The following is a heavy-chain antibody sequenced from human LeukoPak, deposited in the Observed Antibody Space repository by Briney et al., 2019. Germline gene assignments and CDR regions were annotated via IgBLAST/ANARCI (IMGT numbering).Heavy chain of an antibody. CDR3: ARVAAGGVNFDY. Sequence: SETLSLTCTVSGGSISSRPCHWGWIRQSPGKGLECIGSLYYSGSTNYNPSLKSRVTISVDKSKNQFSLKLSSVTAADTAVYYCARVAAGGVNFDYWGQGTLVTVSS. CDR2: LYYSGST. D-gene: IGHD2-15*01. CDR1: GGSISSRPCH. V-gene: IGHV4-39*07. J-gene: IGHJ4*02.